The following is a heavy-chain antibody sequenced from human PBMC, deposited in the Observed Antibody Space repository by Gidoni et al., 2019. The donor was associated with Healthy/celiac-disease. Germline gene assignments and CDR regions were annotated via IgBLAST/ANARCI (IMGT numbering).Heavy chain of an antibody. CDR3: AREGEEYSSSSTFDY. J-gene: IGHJ4*02. D-gene: IGHD6-13*01. Sequence: QVQLQESGPGLVKPSQTLSLTCTVSGGSISSGSYYWSWIRQPAGKGLEWIGRIYTSGSTNYNPSLKSRVTISVDTSKNQFSLKLSSVTAADTAVYYCAREGEEYSSSSTFDYWGQGTLVTVSS. CDR1: GGSISSGSYY. V-gene: IGHV4-61*02. CDR2: IYTSGST.